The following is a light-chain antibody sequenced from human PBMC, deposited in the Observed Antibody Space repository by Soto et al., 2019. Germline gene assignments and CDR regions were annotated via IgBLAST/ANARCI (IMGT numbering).Light chain of an antibody. CDR2: GNS. CDR3: QSYDSSLSGNV. CDR1: SSNIGAGYD. Sequence: QSVLTQPPSVSGAPGQRVTISCTGSSSNIGAGYDVHWYQQLPGTAPKLLIYGNSNRPSGVPDRFSGSKSGTSASLAITGLQAEDEADYYCQSYDSSLSGNVFGTGTKLTV. J-gene: IGLJ1*01. V-gene: IGLV1-40*01.